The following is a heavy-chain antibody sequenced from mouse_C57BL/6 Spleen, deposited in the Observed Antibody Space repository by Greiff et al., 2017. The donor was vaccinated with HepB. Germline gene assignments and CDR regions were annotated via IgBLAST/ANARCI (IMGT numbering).Heavy chain of an antibody. CDR3: ARDYDGYLFAY. V-gene: IGHV1-19*01. CDR1: GYTFTDYY. D-gene: IGHD2-3*01. J-gene: IGHJ3*01. CDR2: INPYNGGT. Sequence: EVQVVESGPVLVKPGASVKMSCKASGYTFTDYYMNWVKQSHGKSLEWIGVINPYNGGTSYNQKFKGKATLTVDKSSSTAYMELNSLTSEDSAVYYCARDYDGYLFAYWGQGTLVTVSA.